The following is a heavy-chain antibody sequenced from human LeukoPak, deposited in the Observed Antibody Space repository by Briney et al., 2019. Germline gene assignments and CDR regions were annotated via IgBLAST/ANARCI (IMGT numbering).Heavy chain of an antibody. Sequence: ASVKVSCKASGYTFTGYYMHWVRQAPGQGLEWMGWINPNSGGTDYAQKFQGRVTMTRDTPISTAYMELSRLRSDDTAVYYCARGKTYYYDSSGYYLSYFAYWGQGTLVTVSS. CDR1: GYTFTGYY. D-gene: IGHD3-22*01. CDR2: INPNSGGT. CDR3: ARGKTYYYDSSGYYLSYFAY. J-gene: IGHJ4*02. V-gene: IGHV1-2*02.